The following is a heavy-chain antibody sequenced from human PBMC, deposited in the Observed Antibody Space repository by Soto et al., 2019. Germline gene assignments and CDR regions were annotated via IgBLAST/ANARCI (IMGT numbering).Heavy chain of an antibody. Sequence: SETLSLTCTVSGGSISSSSYYWGWIRQPPGKGLEWIGSIYYSGSTYYNPSLKSRVTISVDTSKNQFSLKLSSVTAADTAVYYCARHLNWNYHYYYYGMDVWGQGTTVTVSS. CDR2: IYYSGST. CDR1: GGSISSSSYY. CDR3: ARHLNWNYHYYYYGMDV. J-gene: IGHJ6*02. V-gene: IGHV4-39*01. D-gene: IGHD1-7*01.